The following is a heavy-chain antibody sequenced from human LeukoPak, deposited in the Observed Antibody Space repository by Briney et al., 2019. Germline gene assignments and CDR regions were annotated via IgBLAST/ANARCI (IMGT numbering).Heavy chain of an antibody. Sequence: GRALKLSCGASGFTFSSHVIHWVRQAPGRGLEWVSMLSTDGSRKYYADSVKGRFSISRDNSKNTVHLEMNSLRTEDTAVYYCARDYYGSGTSPCGMDLWGQGTTVTVAS. V-gene: IGHV3-30-3*01. CDR1: GFTFSSHV. J-gene: IGHJ6*02. CDR3: ARDYYGSGTSPCGMDL. CDR2: LSTDGSRK. D-gene: IGHD3-10*01.